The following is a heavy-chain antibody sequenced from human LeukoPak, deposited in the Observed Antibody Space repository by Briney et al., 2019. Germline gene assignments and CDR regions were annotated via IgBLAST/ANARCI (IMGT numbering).Heavy chain of an antibody. CDR2: IYYSGST. D-gene: IGHD3-16*01. J-gene: IGHJ3*02. CDR1: GGSISSSSYY. V-gene: IGHV4-39*07. CDR3: ARDPTVAGFRGSSRYAFDI. Sequence: SETLSLTCTVSGGSISSSSYYWGWIRQPPGKGLEWIGSIYYSGSTYYNPPLKSRVTISVDKSKNQFSLKLSSVTAADTAVYYCARDPTVAGFRGSSRYAFDIWGQGTMVTVSS.